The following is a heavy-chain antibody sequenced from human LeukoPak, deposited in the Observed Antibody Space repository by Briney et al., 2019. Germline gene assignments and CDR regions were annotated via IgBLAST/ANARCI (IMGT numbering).Heavy chain of an antibody. CDR1: GFTFRDYY. D-gene: IGHD6-6*01. CDR3: ARELSIAARLFDY. V-gene: IGHV3-11*04. Sequence: GGSLRLSCAASGFTFRDYYMSWIRQAPGKGLEWVSYISSSGSTIYYADSVKGRFTISRDNAKNSLYLQMNSLRAEDTAVYYCARELSIAARLFDYWGQGTLVTVSS. CDR2: ISSSGSTI. J-gene: IGHJ4*02.